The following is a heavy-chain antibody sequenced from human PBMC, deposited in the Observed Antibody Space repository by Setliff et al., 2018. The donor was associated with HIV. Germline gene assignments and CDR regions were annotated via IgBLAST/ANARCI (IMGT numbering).Heavy chain of an antibody. J-gene: IGHJ4*02. Sequence: GGSLRLSCAASGFTFDDYAMHWVRQAPGKGTEWVSYISNSSHDIAYLDSVKGRFTISRDNAKNSLYLQMSNLRVDDTAVYYCARWSGRTGGVWGQGTLVTVSS. D-gene: IGHD2-8*01. V-gene: IGHV3-9*01. CDR2: ISNSSHDI. CDR1: GFTFDDYA. CDR3: ARWSGRTGGV.